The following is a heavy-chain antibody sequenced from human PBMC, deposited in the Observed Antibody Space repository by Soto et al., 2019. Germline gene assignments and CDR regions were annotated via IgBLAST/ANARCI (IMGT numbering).Heavy chain of an antibody. V-gene: IGHV4-31*03. Sequence: PSETLSLTCTVSGGSISSGGYYWSWIRQHPGKGLEWIGYIYYSGSTYYNPSLKSRVTISVDTSKNQFSLKLISVTAADTAVYYCAGGHLWLGDYWSQGTLVTVSS. CDR2: IYYSGST. CDR1: GGSISSGGYY. J-gene: IGHJ4*02. CDR3: AGGHLWLGDY. D-gene: IGHD3-10*01.